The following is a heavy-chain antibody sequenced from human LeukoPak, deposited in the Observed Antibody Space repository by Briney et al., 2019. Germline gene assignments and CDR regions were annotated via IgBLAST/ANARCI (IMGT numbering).Heavy chain of an antibody. CDR1: GGTFSSYA. CDR3: ARGVDGYNVGYYFDY. J-gene: IGHJ4*02. V-gene: IGHV1-69*06. D-gene: IGHD5-24*01. Sequence: ASVKVSCKASGGTFSSYAISWVRQAPGQGLEWMGGIIPIFGTANYAQKFQGRVTITADKSTSTAYMELSSLRSEDMAVYYCARGVDGYNVGYYFDYWGQGTLVTVSS. CDR2: IIPIFGTA.